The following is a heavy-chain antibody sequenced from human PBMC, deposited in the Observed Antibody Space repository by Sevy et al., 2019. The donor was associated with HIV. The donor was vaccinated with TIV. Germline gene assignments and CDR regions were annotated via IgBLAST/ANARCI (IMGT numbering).Heavy chain of an antibody. D-gene: IGHD2-15*01. Sequence: GESLKISCKGSGYSFTSHWIAWVRQMPGKGLEWMGIIYPGDSDSRYSPSFQGQVTISADKSISTAYLQWSSLKASDTARYNCARHADYCSGGSCYSRYYYCMDVWGQGTTVTVSS. CDR2: IYPGDSDS. CDR3: ARHADYCSGGSCYSRYYYCMDV. J-gene: IGHJ6*02. V-gene: IGHV5-51*01. CDR1: GYSFTSHW.